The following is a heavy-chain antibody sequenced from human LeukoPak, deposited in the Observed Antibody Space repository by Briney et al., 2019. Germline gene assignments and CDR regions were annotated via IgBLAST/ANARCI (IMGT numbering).Heavy chain of an antibody. CDR3: ARVSFNVVVPADFDI. CDR1: GYTFTGYY. CDR2: INPNSGGT. J-gene: IGHJ3*02. Sequence: ASVKVSCKASGYTFTGYYMHWVRQAPGQGLEWMGWINPNSGGTNYAQKFQGRVTMTRDTSISTAYMELSRLRSDDTAVYYCARVSFNVVVPADFDIWGQGTMVTVSS. V-gene: IGHV1-2*02. D-gene: IGHD2-2*01.